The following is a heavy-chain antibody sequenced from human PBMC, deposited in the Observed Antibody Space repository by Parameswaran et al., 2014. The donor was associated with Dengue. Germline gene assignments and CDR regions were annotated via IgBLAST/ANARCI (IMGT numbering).Heavy chain of an antibody. V-gene: IGHV1-69*04. Sequence: VRQAPGQGLEWMGRIIPILGIANYAQKFQGRVTITADKSTSTAYMELSSLRSEDTAVYYCARDGVGATDIDYWGQGTLVTVSS. CDR2: IIPILGIA. D-gene: IGHD1-26*01. J-gene: IGHJ4*02. CDR3: ARDGVGATDIDY.